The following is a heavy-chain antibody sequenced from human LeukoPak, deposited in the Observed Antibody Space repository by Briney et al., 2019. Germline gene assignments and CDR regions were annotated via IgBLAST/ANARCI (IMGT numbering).Heavy chain of an antibody. Sequence: PSETLSLTCTVSGYSISSGYYWSWIRQPPGKGLEWIGCIYYSGSTNYNPSFKSRVTISVDTSKNQFSLKLSSVTAADTAVYYCARDERGGKRNHFFDSWGHGSLVTVSS. CDR2: IYYSGST. CDR3: ARDERGGKRNHFFDS. CDR1: GYSISSGYY. V-gene: IGHV4-61*01. D-gene: IGHD4-23*01. J-gene: IGHJ4*01.